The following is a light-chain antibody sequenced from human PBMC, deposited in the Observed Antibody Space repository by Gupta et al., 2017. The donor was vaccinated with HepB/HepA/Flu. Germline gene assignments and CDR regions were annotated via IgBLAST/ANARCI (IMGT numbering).Light chain of an antibody. CDR1: QSGLYSSNNKNY. V-gene: IGKV4-1*01. Sequence: DIVMTQSPDSLAVSLGERATINCKSSQSGLYSSNNKNYLAWYQQKPGQPPKLLIYWASTREAGVPDRFSGSGYGTDFTLTISSRQAEDVAVYYCQQYESNPRGTFGGGTKVEIK. CDR3: QQYESNPRGT. J-gene: IGKJ4*01. CDR2: WAS.